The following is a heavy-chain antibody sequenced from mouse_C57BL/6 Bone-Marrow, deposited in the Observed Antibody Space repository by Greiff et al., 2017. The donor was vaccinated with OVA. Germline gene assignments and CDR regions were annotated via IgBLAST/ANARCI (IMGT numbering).Heavy chain of an antibody. J-gene: IGHJ2*01. D-gene: IGHD2-3*01. CDR3: ARHGDGYYAAYFDY. CDR2: IYPGDGDT. CDR1: GYAFSSSW. Sequence: VMLVESGPELVKPGASVKISCKASGYAFSSSWMNWVKQRPGKGLEWIGRIYPGDGDTNYNGKFKGKATLTADKSSSTAYMQLSSLTSEDSAVYCCARHGDGYYAAYFDYWGQGTTLTVSS. V-gene: IGHV1-82*01.